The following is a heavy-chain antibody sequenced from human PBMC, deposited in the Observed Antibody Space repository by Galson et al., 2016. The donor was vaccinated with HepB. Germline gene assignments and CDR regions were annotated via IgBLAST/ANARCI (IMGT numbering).Heavy chain of an antibody. J-gene: IGHJ5*02. V-gene: IGHV3-53*01. CDR2: IYSTAET. CDR3: ARDVGP. D-gene: IGHD3-10*01. Sequence: SLRLSCAASGFTVSNNYVTWVRLTPGKGLEWVSIIYSTAETYYADPVKDRFTISTDHSKNTVYLQMNRLRAEDTAIYYCARDVGPWGRGTLVTVTS. CDR1: GFTVSNNY.